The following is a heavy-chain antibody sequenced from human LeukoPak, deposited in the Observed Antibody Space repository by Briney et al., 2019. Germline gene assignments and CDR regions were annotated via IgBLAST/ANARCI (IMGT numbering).Heavy chain of an antibody. J-gene: IGHJ6*03. CDR2: FDPEDGET. V-gene: IGHV1-24*01. Sequence: ASVKVSCKVSGYTLTELSMHWVRQAPGKGLEWMGGFDPEDGETIYAQKFQGRVTMTEDTSTDTAYMELSSLRSEDTAVYYCASKIVGATTTSYYYYYYMDVWGKGTTVTVSS. CDR1: GYTLTELS. D-gene: IGHD1-26*01. CDR3: ASKIVGATTTSYYYYYYMDV.